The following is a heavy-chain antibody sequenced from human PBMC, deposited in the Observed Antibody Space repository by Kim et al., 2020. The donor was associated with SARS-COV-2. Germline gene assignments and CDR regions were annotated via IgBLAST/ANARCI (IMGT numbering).Heavy chain of an antibody. V-gene: IGHV4-39*01. CDR3: ARQWLVPLLYFDC. D-gene: IGHD6-19*01. J-gene: IGHJ4*02. Sequence: SSPSLKSRVTISVDTAKNQFSLKLSSVTAADTAVYYCARQWLVPLLYFDCWGQGTLVTVSS.